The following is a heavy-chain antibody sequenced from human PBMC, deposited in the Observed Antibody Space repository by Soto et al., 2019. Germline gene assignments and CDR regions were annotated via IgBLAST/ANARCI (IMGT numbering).Heavy chain of an antibody. CDR3: ATTVESVSWSGLGYFFHYHAMDV. Sequence: QVQLVQSGAEVKKPGSSVKVSCKGSGGTFSGYGISWVRQAPGQGLEWMGGIIPIFGTPKYAQKFQGRVTISANEGTSTGHMEMTCLRSEDTAVYYCATTVESVSWSGLGYFFHYHAMDVWGQGTTVTVSS. CDR2: IIPIFGTP. V-gene: IGHV1-69*01. CDR1: GGTFSGYG. J-gene: IGHJ6*02. D-gene: IGHD3-3*01.